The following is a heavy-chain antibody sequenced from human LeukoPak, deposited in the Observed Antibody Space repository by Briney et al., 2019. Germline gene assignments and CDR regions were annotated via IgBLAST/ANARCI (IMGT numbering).Heavy chain of an antibody. CDR1: GGTFSSYG. CDR2: IIPILAIA. V-gene: IGHV1-69*04. Sequence: SVKVSCKASGGTFSSYGISWVRQAPGQGLEWMGGIIPILAIANYAQNFQGRVTITADKSTSIGYMELSSLRSEDTAVYYCARRDSRHAFDIWGQGTMVTVSS. D-gene: IGHD2-21*01. CDR3: ARRDSRHAFDI. J-gene: IGHJ3*02.